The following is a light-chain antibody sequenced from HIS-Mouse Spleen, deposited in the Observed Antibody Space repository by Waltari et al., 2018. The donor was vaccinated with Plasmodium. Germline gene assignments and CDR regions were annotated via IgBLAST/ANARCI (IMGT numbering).Light chain of an antibody. CDR2: LNSDGSH. CDR3: QTWGTGMGV. J-gene: IGLJ2*01. CDR1: SGHSSYA. V-gene: IGLV4-69*01. Sequence: QLVLTQSPSASASLGASVKLTCTLSSGHSSYAIAWHQQQPEKGPRYLMKLNSDGSHSKGDGIPDRFSGSSSGAERYLTIASVQSEDEADYYCQTWGTGMGVFGGGTKLTVL.